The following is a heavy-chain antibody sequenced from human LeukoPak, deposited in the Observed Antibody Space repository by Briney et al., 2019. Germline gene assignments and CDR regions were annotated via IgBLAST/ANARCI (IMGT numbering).Heavy chain of an antibody. D-gene: IGHD2-15*01. V-gene: IGHV4-30-4*01. CDR1: GGSISSGDYY. CDR3: AREMVVAAYNWFDP. Sequence: PSETLSLTCTVSGGSISSGDYYWSWIRQPPGKGLEWIGYIYYSGSTYYNPSLKSRVTISVDTSKNQFSLKLSSVTAADTAVYHCAREMVVAAYNWFDPWGQGPLVTVSS. CDR2: IYYSGST. J-gene: IGHJ5*02.